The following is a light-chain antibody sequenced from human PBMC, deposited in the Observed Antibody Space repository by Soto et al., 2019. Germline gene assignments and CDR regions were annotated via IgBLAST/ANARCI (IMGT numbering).Light chain of an antibody. J-gene: IGKJ1*01. CDR1: QSISSW. Sequence: DIQMTQSPSTLSASVGDRVTITCRASQSISSWLAWYQQNPGKAPKLLIYEASSLESGLPSRFYGSGSGTEFTLTISSLQPDDFATYYCQQYRTYSRTLGQGTRVEIK. CDR2: EAS. CDR3: QQYRTYSRT. V-gene: IGKV1-5*03.